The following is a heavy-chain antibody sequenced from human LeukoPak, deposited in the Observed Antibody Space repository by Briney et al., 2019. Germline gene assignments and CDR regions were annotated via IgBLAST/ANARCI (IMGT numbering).Heavy chain of an antibody. CDR3: ARGVGRITLIIALDF. D-gene: IGHD3-22*01. V-gene: IGHV4-34*01. CDR1: GGSFSGYY. Sequence: PSETLSLTCGVSGGSFSGYYWNWIRQPPGKGLEWIGEINNSGSTNYNPSLKSRVTISVDTSKNQFSLKLSSVTAADTAVYYCARGVGRITLIIALDFWGQGTLVTVSS. J-gene: IGHJ4*02. CDR2: INNSGST.